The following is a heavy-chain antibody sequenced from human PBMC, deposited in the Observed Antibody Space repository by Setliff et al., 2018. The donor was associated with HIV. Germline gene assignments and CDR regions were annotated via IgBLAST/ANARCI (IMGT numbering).Heavy chain of an antibody. Sequence: GGSLRLSCEVSGVTLDTSDIHWVRQAPGMEFEWVSSFTGGFAYYADSVKGRFSISRDNFENILYLQMNSLRVDDMAMYYCAKDVSVRGSGFKGASDLWGQGTRVTVSS. V-gene: IGHV3-23*01. CDR1: GVTLDTSD. CDR2: FTGGFA. CDR3: AKDVSVRGSGFKGASDL. J-gene: IGHJ3*01. D-gene: IGHD6-19*01.